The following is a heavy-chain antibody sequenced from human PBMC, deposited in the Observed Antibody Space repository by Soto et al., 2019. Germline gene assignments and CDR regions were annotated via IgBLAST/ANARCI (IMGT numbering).Heavy chain of an antibody. CDR1: GYTFTTTYG. J-gene: IGHJ4*02. D-gene: IGHD4-17*01. Sequence: QVQLVQSGVEVKKPGASVKVACKASGYTFTTTYGISWVRQAPGQGLEWMGWIRNDNGNTKYAQNLQGRVIMTTDISTSTAYMELRSLRSDDTAVYYCATTVTTRTPGDNWGQGTLVTVAS. CDR3: ATTVTTRTPGDN. CDR2: IRNDNGNT. V-gene: IGHV1-18*04.